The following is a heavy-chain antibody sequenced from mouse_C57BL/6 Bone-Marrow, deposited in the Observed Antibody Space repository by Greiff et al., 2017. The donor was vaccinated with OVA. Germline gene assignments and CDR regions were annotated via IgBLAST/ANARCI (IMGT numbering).Heavy chain of an antibody. D-gene: IGHD1-1*01. CDR2: ISNLAYSI. J-gene: IGHJ4*01. V-gene: IGHV5-15*01. CDR3: AREGYYGSSYYAMDY. CDR1: GFTFSDYG. Sequence: DVQLVESGGGLVQPGGSLKLSCAASGFTFSDYGMAWVRQAPRKGPEWVAFISNLAYSIYYADTVTGRFTISRENAKNTLYLEMSSLRSEDTAMYYCAREGYYGSSYYAMDYWGQGTSVTVSS.